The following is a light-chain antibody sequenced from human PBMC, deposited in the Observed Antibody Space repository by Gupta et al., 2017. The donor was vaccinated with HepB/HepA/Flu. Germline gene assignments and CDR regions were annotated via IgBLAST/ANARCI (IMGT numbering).Light chain of an antibody. J-gene: IGKJ4*01. CDR2: AAS. V-gene: IGKV1-39*01. Sequence: DIQLTQSPSSLSASVGDRVTITCRASQSISSYLNWYQQKPGKAPKLLIYAASSLQSGVPSRFSGSGSRTEFTRTISSLQTEDVATYYCQQSERTPRTFGRGTKVEIK. CDR3: QQSERTPRT. CDR1: QSISSY.